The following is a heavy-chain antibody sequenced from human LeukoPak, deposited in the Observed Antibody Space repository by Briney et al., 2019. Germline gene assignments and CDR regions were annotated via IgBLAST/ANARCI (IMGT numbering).Heavy chain of an antibody. J-gene: IGHJ4*02. Sequence: GGSLRLSCAASGFAFDDYAMHWVRQAPGKGLEWVSGMSWNSGSIGYADSVKGRFTISRDNAKNSLYLQMNSVRAEDTALYYCAKGTVIAVAGNFDYWGQGTLVTVSS. D-gene: IGHD6-19*01. CDR3: AKGTVIAVAGNFDY. V-gene: IGHV3-9*01. CDR2: MSWNSGSI. CDR1: GFAFDDYA.